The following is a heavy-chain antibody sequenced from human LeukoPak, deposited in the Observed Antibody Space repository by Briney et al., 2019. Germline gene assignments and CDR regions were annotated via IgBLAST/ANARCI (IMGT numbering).Heavy chain of an antibody. CDR1: GFTFSSYV. D-gene: IGHD3-16*02. Sequence: PGGSLRLSCAASGFTFSSYVMSWVRQAPGKGLEWVSAISRSGGDTYYADSVKARFTISRDNSKNTLFLQMNSLRAEDTAVYYCAKPSLLYSTEDYRGQGTLVTVSS. CDR3: AKPSLLYSTEDY. CDR2: ISRSGGDT. V-gene: IGHV3-23*01. J-gene: IGHJ4*02.